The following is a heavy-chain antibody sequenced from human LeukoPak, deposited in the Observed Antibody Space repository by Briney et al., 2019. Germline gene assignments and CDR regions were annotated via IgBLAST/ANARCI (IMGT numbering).Heavy chain of an antibody. CDR3: AKDGLKGNNVYDAFDL. V-gene: IGHV3-23*01. CDR1: GVTFSSYA. J-gene: IGHJ3*01. Sequence: GGSLRLSCAASGVTFSSYAMSWVRRAPGKGLEWVSSISPGGGSTYYADSVRGRFTISRDNSKNTLYLHMNSLRVDDTAVYYCAKDGLKGNNVYDAFDLWGQGTMVTVSS. CDR2: ISPGGGST. D-gene: IGHD1/OR15-1a*01.